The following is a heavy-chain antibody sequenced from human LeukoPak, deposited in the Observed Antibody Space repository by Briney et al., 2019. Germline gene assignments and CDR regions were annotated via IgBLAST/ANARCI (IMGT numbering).Heavy chain of an antibody. CDR3: ARDYNNYIVDH. CDR2: VYYSGRT. J-gene: IGHJ4*02. V-gene: IGHV4-59*01. CDR1: GGSISTYY. Sequence: PSETLSLTCTVSGGSISTYYWSWIRQPPGKGLEWIGYVYYSGRTRYNPSLGSRLAMSIDTSKNQFSLNLTSVTAADTAMYYCARDYNNYIVDHWGQGALVTVSS. D-gene: IGHD3-10*01.